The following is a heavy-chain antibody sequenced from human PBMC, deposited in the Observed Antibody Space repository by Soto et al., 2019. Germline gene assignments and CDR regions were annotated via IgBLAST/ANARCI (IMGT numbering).Heavy chain of an antibody. CDR3: ARGPLLYYGSGSYLMDV. CDR1: GFTFSSYW. V-gene: IGHV3-74*01. D-gene: IGHD3-10*01. J-gene: IGHJ6*03. Sequence: GGSLRLSCAASGFTFSSYWMHWVRQAPGKGLVWVSRINSDESSTSYADSVKGRFTISRDNAKNTLYLQMNSLRAEDTAVYYCARGPLLYYGSGSYLMDVWGKGTTVTVSS. CDR2: INSDESST.